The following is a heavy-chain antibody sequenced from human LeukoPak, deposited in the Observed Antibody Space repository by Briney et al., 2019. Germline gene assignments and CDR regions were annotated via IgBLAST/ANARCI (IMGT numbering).Heavy chain of an antibody. J-gene: IGHJ6*03. CDR2: INHSGST. Sequence: GSLRLSCAASGFTFSTYSMNWVRQAPGKGLEWIGEINHSGSTNYNPSLKSRVTISVDTSKNQFSLKLSSVTAADTAVYYCARVIVVVPAAILGYYYYYMDVWGKGTTVTVSS. CDR1: GFTFSTYS. D-gene: IGHD2-2*02. CDR3: ARVIVVVPAAILGYYYYYMDV. V-gene: IGHV4-34*01.